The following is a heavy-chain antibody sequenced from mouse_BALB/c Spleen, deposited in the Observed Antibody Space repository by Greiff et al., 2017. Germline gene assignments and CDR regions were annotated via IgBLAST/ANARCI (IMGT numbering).Heavy chain of an antibody. V-gene: IGHV2-9*02. CDR1: GFSLTSYG. Sequence: VQLQQSGPGLVAPSQSLSITCTVSGFSLTSYGVHWVRQPPGKGLEWLGVIWAGGSTNYNSALMSRLSISKDNSKSQVFLKMNSLQTDDTAMYYCAREGYGLNYYAMDYWGQGTSVTVSS. CDR2: IWAGGST. J-gene: IGHJ4*01. D-gene: IGHD1-2*01. CDR3: AREGYGLNYYAMDY.